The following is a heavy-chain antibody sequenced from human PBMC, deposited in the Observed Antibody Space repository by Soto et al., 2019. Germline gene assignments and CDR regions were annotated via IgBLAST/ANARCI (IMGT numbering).Heavy chain of an antibody. J-gene: IGHJ4*02. Sequence: GGSLRLSCAASGFTFTSYGMHWVRQAPGQGLEWVAVIWYHGRNEYYADSVKGRFTISRDNSKNTVYLQMNSLRAEDTAVYYCARDEDTSGPYSKYHYWGQGTQVTVSS. CDR3: ARDEDTSGPYSKYHY. CDR2: IWYHGRNE. V-gene: IGHV3-33*01. CDR1: GFTFTSYG. D-gene: IGHD3-22*01.